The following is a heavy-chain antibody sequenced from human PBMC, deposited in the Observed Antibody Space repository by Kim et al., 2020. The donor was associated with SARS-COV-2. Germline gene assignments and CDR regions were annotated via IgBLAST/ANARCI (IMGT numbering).Heavy chain of an antibody. Sequence: SETLSLTCTVSGGSISSGGYYWSWIRQHPGKGLEWIGYIYYSGSTYYNPSLKSRVTISVDTSKNQFSLKLSSVTAADTAVYYCARVGRITMVRDQYYFDYWGQGTLVTVSS. CDR3: ARVGRITMVRDQYYFDY. J-gene: IGHJ4*02. CDR2: IYYSGST. CDR1: GGSISSGGYY. D-gene: IGHD3-10*01. V-gene: IGHV4-31*03.